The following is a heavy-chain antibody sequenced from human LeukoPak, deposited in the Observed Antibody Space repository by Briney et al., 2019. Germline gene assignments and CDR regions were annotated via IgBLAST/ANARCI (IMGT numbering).Heavy chain of an antibody. V-gene: IGHV3-64*01. J-gene: IGHJ4*02. CDR1: GFTFSDYA. CDR3: ARVAARVSLDY. CDR2: ISSNGGST. D-gene: IGHD2-15*01. Sequence: GGSLRLSCAASGFTFSDYAMHWVRQAPGKGLEYVSAISSNGGSTYYANSVKGRFTISRDNSKNTLYLQMGSLRAEDMAVYYCARVAARVSLDYWGQGTLVTVSS.